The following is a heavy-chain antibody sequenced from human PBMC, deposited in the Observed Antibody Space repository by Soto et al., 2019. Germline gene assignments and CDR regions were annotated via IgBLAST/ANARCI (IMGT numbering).Heavy chain of an antibody. CDR2: ISGSGGST. CDR1: GFTFSSYA. V-gene: IGHV3-23*01. Sequence: VGSLRLSCAASGFTFSSYAMSWVRQAPGKGLEWVSAISGSGGSTYYADSVKGRFTISRDNSKNTLYLQMNSLRAEDTAVYYCAKDHYAFEDFDAFDIWGQGTMVTVSS. CDR3: AKDHYAFEDFDAFDI. D-gene: IGHD3-9*01. J-gene: IGHJ3*02.